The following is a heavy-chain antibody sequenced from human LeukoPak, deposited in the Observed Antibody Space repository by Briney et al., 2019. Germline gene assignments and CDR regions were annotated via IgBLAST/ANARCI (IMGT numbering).Heavy chain of an antibody. J-gene: IGHJ4*02. D-gene: IGHD3-10*01. Sequence: GGSLRLSCAASGFSVSSNYMSWVRQAPGKGLECVSVISSDGTTYYADSVKGRFTISRHNSKNTLDLQMNSLRPEDTAVYFCARGPDFYGSGSLYYFDYWGPGTLVTVSS. V-gene: IGHV3-53*04. CDR2: ISSDGTT. CDR3: ARGPDFYGSGSLYYFDY. CDR1: GFSVSSNY.